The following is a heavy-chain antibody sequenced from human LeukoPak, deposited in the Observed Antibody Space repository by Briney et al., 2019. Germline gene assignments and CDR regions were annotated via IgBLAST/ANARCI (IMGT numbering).Heavy chain of an antibody. CDR3: AKDVPPPDDY. CDR1: GFTFSSYA. V-gene: IGHV3-23*01. Sequence: GGSLRLSCAASGFTFSSYAMNWVRQAPGKGLEWVSAISGSGGTTYYADSVKGRFTISRDNSKNTLYLHMNSLRAEDTALYYCAKDVPPPDDYWGEGTLVTVSS. CDR2: ISGSGGTT. J-gene: IGHJ4*02.